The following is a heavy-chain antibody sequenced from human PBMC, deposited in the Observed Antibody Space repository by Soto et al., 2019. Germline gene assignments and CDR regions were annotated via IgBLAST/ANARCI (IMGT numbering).Heavy chain of an antibody. V-gene: IGHV1-69*01. Sequence: QVQLVQSGAEVKKPGSSVKVSCKASGGTFRSYSISWVRQAPGQGLEWMGGIIPIFDITNYAQKFQGRVTITADESTSPAYMELRSLRSDDTAVYYCARRLYGDYDYWGQGTLVTVSS. J-gene: IGHJ4*02. CDR3: ARRLYGDYDY. D-gene: IGHD4-17*01. CDR1: GGTFRSYS. CDR2: IIPIFDIT.